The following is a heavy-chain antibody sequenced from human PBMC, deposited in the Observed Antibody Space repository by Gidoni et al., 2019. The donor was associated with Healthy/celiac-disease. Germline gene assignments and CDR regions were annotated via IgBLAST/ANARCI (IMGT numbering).Heavy chain of an antibody. CDR3: ARYYYGDYVDNGYYLDY. CDR2: IWYDGSNK. J-gene: IGHJ4*02. Sequence: QVQLVESGGGVVQPGRSLSLSCAASGFTFSSSGMHVVRQAPGKGLEWVAVIWYDGSNKHYADSVKGRFTISRDNSKNTLYLQMNSLRAEYTAVYYCARYYYGDYVDNGYYLDYWGQGTLVTVSS. D-gene: IGHD4-17*01. V-gene: IGHV3-33*01. CDR1: GFTFSSSG.